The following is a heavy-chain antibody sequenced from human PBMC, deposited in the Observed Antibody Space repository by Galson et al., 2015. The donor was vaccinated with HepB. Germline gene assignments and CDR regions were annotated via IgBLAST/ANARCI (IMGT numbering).Heavy chain of an antibody. CDR3: ARASRRVVIATFDY. CDR1: GDSVSSNSAA. Sequence: CAISGDSVSSNSAAWNWIRQSPSRGLEWLGRTYYRSKWYNDYAVSVKSRITINPDTSKNQFSLQLNSVTPEDTAVYYCARASRRVVIATFDYWGQGTLVTVSS. CDR2: TYYRSKWYN. D-gene: IGHD2-21*01. V-gene: IGHV6-1*01. J-gene: IGHJ4*02.